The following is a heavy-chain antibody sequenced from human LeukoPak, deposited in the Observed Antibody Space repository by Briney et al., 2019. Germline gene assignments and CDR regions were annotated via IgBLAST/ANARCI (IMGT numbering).Heavy chain of an antibody. CDR2: IWYDGSNK. V-gene: IGHV3-33*01. CDR3: ARDSSGYYLGTFDY. CDR1: GFTFSSYG. Sequence: PGRSLRLSCAASGFTFSSYGMHWVRQAPGKGLEWVAVIWYDGSNKYYADSVKGRFTISRDNSKNTLYLQMNSLRAEDTAVYYCARDSSGYYLGTFDYWGQGILVTVSS. D-gene: IGHD3-22*01. J-gene: IGHJ4*02.